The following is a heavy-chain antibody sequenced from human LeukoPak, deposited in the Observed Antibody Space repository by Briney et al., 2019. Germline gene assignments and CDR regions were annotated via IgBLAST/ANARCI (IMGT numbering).Heavy chain of an antibody. Sequence: RTGGSLRLSCAASGFTFSSYGMHWVRQAPGKGLEWVAFIRYDGSNKDYADSVKGRFTISRDNSKNTLYLQMNSLRAEDTAVYYCAKEAPLSGSYPDYWGQGILATVSS. CDR1: GFTFSSYG. J-gene: IGHJ4*02. CDR2: IRYDGSNK. V-gene: IGHV3-30*02. D-gene: IGHD1-26*01. CDR3: AKEAPLSGSYPDY.